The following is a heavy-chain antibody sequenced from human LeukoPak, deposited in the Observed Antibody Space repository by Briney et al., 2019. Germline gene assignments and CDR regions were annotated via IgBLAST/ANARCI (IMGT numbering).Heavy chain of an antibody. CDR1: GFTFSSYW. V-gene: IGHV3-7*04. D-gene: IGHD2-2*01. CDR2: IKQDGSEK. CDR3: ARARKCPYCSSTSCPSGCYFDY. Sequence: GGSLRLSCAASGFTFSSYWMSWVRQAPGKGLEWVANIKQDGSEKYYVDSVKGRFTISRDNAKNSLYLQMNSLRAEDTAVYYCARARKCPYCSSTSCPSGCYFDYWGQGTLVTVSS. J-gene: IGHJ4*02.